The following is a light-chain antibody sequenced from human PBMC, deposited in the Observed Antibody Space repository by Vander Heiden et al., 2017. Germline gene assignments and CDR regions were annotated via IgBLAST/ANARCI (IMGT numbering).Light chain of an antibody. V-gene: IGKV3-11*01. CDR2: DAS. CDR1: QSVSNY. Sequence: ELVLTQSPVTLSLSPGERATLSCRASQSVSNYLAWYQQKPGQAPRLLIYDASNRATGIPARFHGSGSGTDFTLTITSLEPEDFAIYYCHQRRTWPVTFGQGTKLEI. CDR3: HQRRTWPVT. J-gene: IGKJ2*01.